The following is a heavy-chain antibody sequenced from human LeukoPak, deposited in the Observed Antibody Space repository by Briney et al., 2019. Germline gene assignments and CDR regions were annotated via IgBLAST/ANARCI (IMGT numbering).Heavy chain of an antibody. CDR2: ISGSGGST. CDR1: GFTFSSYA. J-gene: IGHJ4*02. V-gene: IGHV3-23*01. Sequence: GGSLRLSCAASGFTFSSYAMSWVRQAPGKGLEWVSAISGSGGSTYYADSVKGRFTISRDNSKNTLYLQMNSLGAEDTAVYYCAKFFGYSYGHYDYWGQGTLVTVSS. CDR3: AKFFGYSYGHYDY. D-gene: IGHD5-18*01.